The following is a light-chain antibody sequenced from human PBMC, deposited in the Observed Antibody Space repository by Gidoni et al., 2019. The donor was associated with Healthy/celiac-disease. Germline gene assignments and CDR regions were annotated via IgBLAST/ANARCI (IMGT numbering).Light chain of an antibody. V-gene: IGKV1-33*01. CDR2: DAS. J-gene: IGKJ2*04. CDR3: QQYDNLPCS. Sequence: DMQMTQSPSSLSASVGDRVNITCQASHDISNYLNWYQQKPGKAPKLLIYDASNLETGVPSRFSGSGSGTDFTFTISSLQPEDIATYYCQQYDNLPCSFGQGTKLEIK. CDR1: HDISNY.